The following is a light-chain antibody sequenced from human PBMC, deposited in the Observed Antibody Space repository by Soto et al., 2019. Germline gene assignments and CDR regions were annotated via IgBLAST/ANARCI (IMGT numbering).Light chain of an antibody. V-gene: IGKV3-11*01. Sequence: EIVLTQSPATLSLSPGERATLSCRASQSVSTNLAWYQQKPDQAPRVLIYDASDRATGIPDRFSGSGSGTDFTLTISSLEPEDFAVYYCQQRSNWLTFGGGTKVEIK. CDR1: QSVSTN. CDR3: QQRSNWLT. CDR2: DAS. J-gene: IGKJ4*01.